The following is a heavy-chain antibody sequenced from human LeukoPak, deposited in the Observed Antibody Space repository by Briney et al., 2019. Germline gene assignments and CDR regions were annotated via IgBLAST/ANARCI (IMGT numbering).Heavy chain of an antibody. CDR3: AREGLIAVAASDY. CDR1: GFSFSDYS. V-gene: IGHV3-21*01. J-gene: IGHJ4*02. CDR2: INSRSNDI. Sequence: PGGSLRLSCVASGFSFSDYSMNWVRQAPGKGLEWVSSINSRSNDIYYADSVKGRFTISRDNAKNSLYLQMNSLRAEDTAVYYCAREGLIAVAASDYWGQGTLVTVSS. D-gene: IGHD6-19*01.